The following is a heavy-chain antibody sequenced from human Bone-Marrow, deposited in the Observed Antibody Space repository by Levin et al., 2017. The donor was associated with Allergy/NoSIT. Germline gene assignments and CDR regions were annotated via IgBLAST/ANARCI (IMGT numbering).Heavy chain of an antibody. CDR1: GFTFSSYA. CDR2: ISGSGGST. CDR3: AKEKGYSGYFPLDY. V-gene: IGHV3-23*01. J-gene: IGHJ4*02. Sequence: GESLKISCAASGFTFSSYAMSWVRQAPGKGLEWVSAISGSGGSTYYADSVKGRFTISRDNSKNTLYLQMNSLRAEDTAVYYCAKEKGYSGYFPLDYWGQGTLVTVSS. D-gene: IGHD5-12*01.